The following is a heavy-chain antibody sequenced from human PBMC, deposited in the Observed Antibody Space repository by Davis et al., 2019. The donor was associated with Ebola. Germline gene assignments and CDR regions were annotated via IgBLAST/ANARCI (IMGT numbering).Heavy chain of an antibody. D-gene: IGHD2-8*01. J-gene: IGHJ4*02. CDR3: ARDSFCTYGVCNDRDFDY. Sequence: AASVKVSCKASGYTFASYGISWVRQAPGQGLEWMGWISPHNGNTKYPQKFQGRLTMTTDTSTSTAYMELRSLRSDDTAIYYCARDSFCTYGVCNDRDFDYWGQGTLVTVSS. V-gene: IGHV1-18*04. CDR2: ISPHNGNT. CDR1: GYTFASYG.